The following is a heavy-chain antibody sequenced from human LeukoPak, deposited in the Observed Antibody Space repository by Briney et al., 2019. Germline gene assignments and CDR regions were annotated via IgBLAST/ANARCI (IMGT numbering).Heavy chain of an antibody. Sequence: GGSLRLSCTASGVTFTSYAMSWVRQAPGKGLEWVSGISSSGDITYYADSVQGRFTISRDTSKNTLYLQMNSLRTEDTAIYYCAKDRSTTNNFYFFDYWGQGTLATVSS. D-gene: IGHD1-1*01. CDR1: GVTFTSYA. V-gene: IGHV3-23*01. CDR3: AKDRSTTNNFYFFDY. CDR2: ISSSGDIT. J-gene: IGHJ4*02.